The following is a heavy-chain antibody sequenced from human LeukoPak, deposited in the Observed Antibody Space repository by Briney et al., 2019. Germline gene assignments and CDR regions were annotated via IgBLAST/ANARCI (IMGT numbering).Heavy chain of an antibody. CDR2: MNPNSGNT. Sequence: ASVNVSCKASGYTFTSYDINWVRQATGQRLEWMGWMNPNSGNTGYAQKFQGRVTMTRNTSISTAYMELSSLRSEDTAVYYCARGRYSSGWHNYYYYYGMDVWGQGTTVTVSS. V-gene: IGHV1-8*01. J-gene: IGHJ6*02. CDR1: GYTFTSYD. D-gene: IGHD6-19*01. CDR3: ARGRYSSGWHNYYYYYGMDV.